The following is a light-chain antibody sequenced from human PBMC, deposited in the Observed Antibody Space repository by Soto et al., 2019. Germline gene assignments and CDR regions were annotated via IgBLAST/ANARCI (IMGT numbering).Light chain of an antibody. J-gene: IGLJ1*01. Sequence: QSALTQPASVSGSPGQSITISCTGTSSDIGGYNYVSWYQQNPGKAPKLMIYEVSNRASGVSNRFSGSKSGNTASLTISGLQAEDEADYYCSSYTSSTTLYVFGTGTKLTVL. CDR2: EVS. CDR1: SSDIGGYNY. CDR3: SSYTSSTTLYV. V-gene: IGLV2-14*01.